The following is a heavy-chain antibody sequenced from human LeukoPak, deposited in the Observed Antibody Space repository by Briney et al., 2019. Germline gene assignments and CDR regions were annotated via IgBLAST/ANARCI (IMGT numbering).Heavy chain of an antibody. V-gene: IGHV4-39*01. CDR3: ARHVANVDYIHY. CDR1: GGSIRSSTYF. Sequence: SETLSLTCTVSGGSIRSSTYFWVWIRQPPGKGPEWIGGIYSGGNTVYNPSVKGRVTISVDTSKNQFSPSLNSLTAADTAVYYCARHVANVDYIHYWGQGILVTVSS. J-gene: IGHJ4*02. D-gene: IGHD2-21*01. CDR2: IYSGGNT.